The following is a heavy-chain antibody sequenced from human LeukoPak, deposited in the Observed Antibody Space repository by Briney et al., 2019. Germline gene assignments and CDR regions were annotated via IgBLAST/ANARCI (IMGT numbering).Heavy chain of an antibody. J-gene: IGHJ3*02. CDR3: ARDGPYCGGDCYSYAFDI. CDR1: GFTFSSYS. V-gene: IGHV3-21*01. Sequence: PGGSLRLSGAASGFTFSSYSMSWVRQAPGKGLEWVSSISSSSSYIYYADSVKGRFTISRDNAKNSLYLQMNSLRAEDTAVYYCARDGPYCGGDCYSYAFDIWGQGTMVTVSS. CDR2: ISSSSSYI. D-gene: IGHD2-21*02.